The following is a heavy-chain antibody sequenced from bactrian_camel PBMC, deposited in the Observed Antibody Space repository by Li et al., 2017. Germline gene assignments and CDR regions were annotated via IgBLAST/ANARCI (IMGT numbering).Heavy chain of an antibody. V-gene: IGHV3-2*01. Sequence: HVQLVESGGGSVQAGGSLRLSCAQSGYSYSTTRRYCMGWFRQAPGKGLEWVSSISSDGSNTYYRDSVKGRFTISRDNAKSTLYLQMNSLKTEDTAVYYCATERWFSTWGQGTQVTVS. CDR3: ATERWFST. CDR1: GYSYSTTRRYC. D-gene: IGHD2*01. CDR2: ISSDGSNT. J-gene: IGHJ6*01.